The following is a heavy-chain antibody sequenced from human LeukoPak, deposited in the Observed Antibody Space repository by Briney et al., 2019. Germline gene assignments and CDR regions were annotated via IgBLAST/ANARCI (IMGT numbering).Heavy chain of an antibody. D-gene: IGHD2-15*01. V-gene: IGHV3-30-3*01. CDR3: AREADSGYYRTVDY. CDR2: MSDDGSEK. J-gene: IGHJ4*02. Sequence: GGSLTLSCTASGFTLSRFAMHWVRQAPGEGLEWLGHMSDDGSEKHYVDSVRGRFTISRDPSKNTLYLEMTSLRTEDTAVYYCAREADSGYYRTVDYWGQRTMVTVS. CDR1: GFTLSRFA.